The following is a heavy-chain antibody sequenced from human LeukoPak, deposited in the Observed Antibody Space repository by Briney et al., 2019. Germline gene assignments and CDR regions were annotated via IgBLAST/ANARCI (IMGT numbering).Heavy chain of an antibody. CDR2: IQYDGSNK. V-gene: IGHV3-30*02. J-gene: IGHJ4*02. D-gene: IGHD6-19*01. Sequence: GGSLRLSCAASGFTFSNYGMHWVRQAPGKGLEWVAFIQYDGSNKYYADSVKGRSTISRDNSKNTLDLQMNSLRAEDTAVYYCAKDPRAYTSGWYWSDYWGQGTLVTVSS. CDR3: AKDPRAYTSGWYWSDY. CDR1: GFTFSNYG.